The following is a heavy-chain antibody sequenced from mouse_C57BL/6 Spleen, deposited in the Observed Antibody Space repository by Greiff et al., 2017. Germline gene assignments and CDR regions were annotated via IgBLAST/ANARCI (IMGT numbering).Heavy chain of an antibody. V-gene: IGHV1-42*01. CDR3: ARSRGYDYAPFAY. CDR2: INPSTGGT. D-gene: IGHD2-4*01. CDR1: GYSFTGYY. J-gene: IGHJ3*01. Sequence: VQLQQSGPELVKPGASVKISCKASGYSFTGYYMNWVKQSPEKSLEWIGEINPSTGGTTYNQKFKAKATLTVDKSSSTAYMQLKSLTSEDSAVFYGARSRGYDYAPFAYWGQGTLVTVSA.